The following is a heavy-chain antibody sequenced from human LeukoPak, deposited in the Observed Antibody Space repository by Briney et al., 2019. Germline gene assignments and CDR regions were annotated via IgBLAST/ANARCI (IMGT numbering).Heavy chain of an antibody. J-gene: IGHJ4*02. V-gene: IGHV1-2*06. CDR2: INPNSGGT. D-gene: IGHD3-22*01. CDR3: ARGSHNNYYDSSGYPH. Sequence: ASVKVSCKASGYTFTGYYMHWVRQAPGQGLEWMGRINPNSGGTNYAQKFQGRVTMTRDASISTAYMELSRLRSDDTAVYYCARGSHNNYYDSSGYPHWGQRTLVTVSS. CDR1: GYTFTGYY.